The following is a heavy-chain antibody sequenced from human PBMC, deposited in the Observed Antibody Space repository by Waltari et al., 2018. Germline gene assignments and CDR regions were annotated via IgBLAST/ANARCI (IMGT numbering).Heavy chain of an antibody. CDR1: GFTFSTYY. J-gene: IGHJ4*02. CDR2: ISSGSANI. CDR3: ANSRGLY. Sequence: DVQLLESGGGLVQPGGSLRLSCAASGFTFSTYYMSWFRQAPGKGLEWVSAISSGSANIYYADSVKGRFTVSRDNSKNTLYLQMDSLRADDTAVYYCANSRGLYWGQGTLVIVSS. V-gene: IGHV3-23*01.